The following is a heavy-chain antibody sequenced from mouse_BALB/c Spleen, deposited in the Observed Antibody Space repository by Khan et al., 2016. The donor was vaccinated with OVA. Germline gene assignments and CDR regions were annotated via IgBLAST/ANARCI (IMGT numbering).Heavy chain of an antibody. J-gene: IGHJ2*01. V-gene: IGHV1S81*02. CDR1: GYTFTSYW. CDR2: TNPTNGRT. D-gene: IGHD1-1*01. Sequence: QVQLQQPGAELVKAGASAKMSCKASGYTFTSYWMHWVKQRLGQGLEWFAETNPTNGRTYYTEKFKSKATLTVDKSSRTAYILLSVPTFEDYVVYYCARIKKIVATYFDYGGKGTTLTVSS. CDR3: ARIKKIVATYFDY.